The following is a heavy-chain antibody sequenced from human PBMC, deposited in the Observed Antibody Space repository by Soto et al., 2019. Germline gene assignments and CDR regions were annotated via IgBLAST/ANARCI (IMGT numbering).Heavy chain of an antibody. CDR1: GFTFSSYG. J-gene: IGHJ4*02. Sequence: PGGSLRLSCAASGFTFSSYGMHWVRQAPGKGLEWVAVISYDGSNKYYADSVKGRFTISRDNSKNTLYLQMNSLRAEDTAVYYCAKEGGIYYYDSSGYPPAFDYWGQGTLVTVSS. V-gene: IGHV3-30*18. D-gene: IGHD3-22*01. CDR3: AKEGGIYYYDSSGYPPAFDY. CDR2: ISYDGSNK.